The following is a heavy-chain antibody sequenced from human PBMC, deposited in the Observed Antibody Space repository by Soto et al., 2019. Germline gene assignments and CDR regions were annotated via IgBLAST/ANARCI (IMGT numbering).Heavy chain of an antibody. V-gene: IGHV1-46*01. Sequence: ASVKVSCKASGYAFTSYYMHWVRQAPGQGLEWTGIINPSGGSTSYAQEFQGRVTMTRDTSTSTVYMELSSLRSEDTAVYYCAGGIAAAGIYGNWGQGTLVTVSS. J-gene: IGHJ4*02. CDR3: AGGIAAAGIYGN. D-gene: IGHD6-13*01. CDR1: GYAFTSYY. CDR2: INPSGGST.